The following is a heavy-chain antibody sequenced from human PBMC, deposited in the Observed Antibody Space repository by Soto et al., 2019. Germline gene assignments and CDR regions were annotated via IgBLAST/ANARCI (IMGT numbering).Heavy chain of an antibody. CDR1: GGTFSSYA. V-gene: IGHV1-69*06. D-gene: IGHD1-20*01. Sequence: GASVKVSCKASGGTFSSYAISWVRQAPGQGLEWMRGIIPIFGTANYAQKFQGRVTITADKSTSTAYMELSSLRSEDTAVYYCARYNWNDRFFDYWGQGTLVTVSS. CDR2: IIPIFGTA. CDR3: ARYNWNDRFFDY. J-gene: IGHJ4*02.